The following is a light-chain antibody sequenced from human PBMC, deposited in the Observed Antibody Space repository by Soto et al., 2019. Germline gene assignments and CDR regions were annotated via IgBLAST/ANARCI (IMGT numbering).Light chain of an antibody. CDR3: QQRSNWPPL. CDR1: QSVGSY. CDR2: GAS. Sequence: EIVLTQSPATLSLYPGERATLSCRASQSVGSYLVWYQQKPGQAPRLLIHGASNRATGIPARFSGSGPGTDFTLTISSLEPEDFAVYYCQQRSNWPPLFGQGTRLEIK. J-gene: IGKJ5*01. V-gene: IGKV3-11*01.